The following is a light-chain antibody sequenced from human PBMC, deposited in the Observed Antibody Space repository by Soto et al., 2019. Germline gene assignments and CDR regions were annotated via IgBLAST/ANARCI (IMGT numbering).Light chain of an antibody. CDR1: QSVSSRL. J-gene: IGKJ2*01. V-gene: IGKV3-20*01. CDR3: QQYGSSPYT. Sequence: IVLTQSPGTLSLSTGERATLSCRASQSVSSRLLAWYQQKPGQAPRLLMYGASSRATGIPDRFSGTGSGTDFTLTISRLESEDFAVYYCQQYGSSPYTFGLGTKLEIK. CDR2: GAS.